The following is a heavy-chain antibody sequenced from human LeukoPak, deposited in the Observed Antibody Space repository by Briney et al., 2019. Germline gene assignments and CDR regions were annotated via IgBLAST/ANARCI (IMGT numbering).Heavy chain of an antibody. Sequence: GASVKVSCKASGYTFTGYYMHWVRQAPGQGLEWMGWINPNSGGTNYAQKFQGRVTMTRDTSISTAYMELSRLRSDDTAVYYCAGDAVLLWFGELYDRKDYWGQGTLVTVSS. V-gene: IGHV1-2*02. CDR3: AGDAVLLWFGELYDRKDY. J-gene: IGHJ4*02. CDR1: GYTFTGYY. D-gene: IGHD3-10*01. CDR2: INPNSGGT.